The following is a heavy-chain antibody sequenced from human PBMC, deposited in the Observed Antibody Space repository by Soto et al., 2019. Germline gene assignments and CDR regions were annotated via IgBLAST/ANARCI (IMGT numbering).Heavy chain of an antibody. CDR2: IYYSGST. J-gene: IGHJ6*02. Sequence: SETLSLTCTVSGGSISSGGYYWSWIRQHPGKGLEWIGYIYYSGSTYYNPSLKSRVTISVDTSKNQFSLKLSSVTAADTAVYYRARDLIAEAPYYYGMDVWGQGTTVTVSS. CDR3: ARDLIAEAPYYYGMDV. V-gene: IGHV4-31*03. CDR1: GGSISSGGYY.